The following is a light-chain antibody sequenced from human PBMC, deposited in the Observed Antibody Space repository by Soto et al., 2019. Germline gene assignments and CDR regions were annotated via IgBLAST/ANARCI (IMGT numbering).Light chain of an antibody. Sequence: EIVLTQSPGTLSLSPGERATLSCRASQSVSSAYLAWYKQKPGQAPRVLLFDSSSRGTGIPDRFSGSGAGTDFTLTISSLELEDFAVYYCQQYGNSPYTFGQGTKLEIK. CDR2: DSS. V-gene: IGKV3-20*01. CDR1: QSVSSAY. J-gene: IGKJ2*01. CDR3: QQYGNSPYT.